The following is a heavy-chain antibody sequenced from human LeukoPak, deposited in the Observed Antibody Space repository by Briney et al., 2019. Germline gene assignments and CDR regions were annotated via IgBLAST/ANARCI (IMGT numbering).Heavy chain of an antibody. Sequence: GGSLRLSCAASGFTFSSYGMHWVSQAPGKGLEWVAVISYDGSNKYYADSVKGRFTISRDNSKNTLYLQMNSLRAEDTAVYYCAKGARITIFGVVSDYGMDVWGQGTTVTVSS. CDR3: AKGARITIFGVVSDYGMDV. CDR1: GFTFSSYG. J-gene: IGHJ6*02. V-gene: IGHV3-30*18. D-gene: IGHD3-3*01. CDR2: ISYDGSNK.